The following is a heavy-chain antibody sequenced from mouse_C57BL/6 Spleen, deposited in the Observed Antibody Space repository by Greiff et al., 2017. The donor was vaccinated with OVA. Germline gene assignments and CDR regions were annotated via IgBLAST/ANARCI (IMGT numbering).Heavy chain of an antibody. Sequence: EVKLQESGPGMVKPSQSLSLTCTVTGYSITSGYDWHWIRHFPGNKLEWMGYISYSGSTNYNPSLKSRISITHDTSKNHFFLKLNSVTTEDTATYYCARGTEVGKEDGLAYWGQGTLVTVSA. D-gene: IGHD1-1*01. CDR1: GYSITSGYD. CDR3: ARGTEVGKEDGLAY. J-gene: IGHJ3*01. V-gene: IGHV3-1*01. CDR2: ISYSGST.